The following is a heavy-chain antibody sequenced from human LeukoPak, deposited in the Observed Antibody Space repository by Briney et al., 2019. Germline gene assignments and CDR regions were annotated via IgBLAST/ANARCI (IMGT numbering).Heavy chain of an antibody. CDR3: ARESITMIVVAFRYFDY. J-gene: IGHJ4*02. Sequence: GGSLRLSCAASGFTFSDYYMSWVRQAPGKGLEWVSYISSSGSTIYYADSVKGRFTIPRDNAKNSLYMQMNSLRAEDTAVYYCARESITMIVVAFRYFDYWGQGTLVTVSS. CDR1: GFTFSDYY. V-gene: IGHV3-11*04. D-gene: IGHD3-22*01. CDR2: ISSSGSTI.